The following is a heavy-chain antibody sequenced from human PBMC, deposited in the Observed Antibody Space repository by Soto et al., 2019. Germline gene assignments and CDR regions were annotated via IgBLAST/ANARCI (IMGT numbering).Heavy chain of an antibody. J-gene: IGHJ5*02. CDR2: INHSGST. V-gene: IGHV4-34*01. D-gene: IGHD2-2*01. CDR3: ARGGYAVVPAAATPSKKGIWFDP. CDR1: GGSFSGYY. Sequence: SETLSLTCAVYGGSFSGYYWSWIRQPPGKGLEWIGEINHSGSTNYNPSLKSRVTISVDTSKNQFSLKLSSVTAADTAVYYCARGGYAVVPAAATPSKKGIWFDPWGQGTLVTVSS.